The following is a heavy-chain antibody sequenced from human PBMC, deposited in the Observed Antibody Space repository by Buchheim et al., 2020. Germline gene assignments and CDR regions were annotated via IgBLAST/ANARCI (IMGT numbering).Heavy chain of an antibody. CDR3: ARDSEASEQQLVYYFDY. J-gene: IGHJ4*02. CDR2: ISSSSSYI. D-gene: IGHD6-13*01. CDR1: GFTFSSYS. V-gene: IGHV3-21*01. Sequence: EVQLVESGGGLVKPGGSLRLSCAASGFTFSSYSMNWVRQAPGKGLEWVSSISSSSSYIYYADSVKGRFTISRDNAKNSLYLQMNSLRAEDTAVYYCARDSEASEQQLVYYFDYWGQGTL.